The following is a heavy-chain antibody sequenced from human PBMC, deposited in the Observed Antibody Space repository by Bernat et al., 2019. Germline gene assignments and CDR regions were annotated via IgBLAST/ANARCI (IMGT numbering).Heavy chain of an antibody. CDR2: TSSSGTTI. D-gene: IGHD2-2*01. Sequence: EVHLVESGGGLVQPGGSLRLSCEASGFTFSSYEMNWVRQAPGKGLEWVSYTSSSGTTIYYADSVKGRFFISRDNAKNSLYLQMNSLRTEDTAVYYCAREISTSDSEHFQNWGQGTLVTVSS. CDR3: AREISTSDSEHFQN. J-gene: IGHJ1*01. CDR1: GFTFSSYE. V-gene: IGHV3-48*03.